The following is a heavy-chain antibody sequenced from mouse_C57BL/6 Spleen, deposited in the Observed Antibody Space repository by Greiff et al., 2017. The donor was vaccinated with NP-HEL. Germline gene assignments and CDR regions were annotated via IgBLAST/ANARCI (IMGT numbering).Heavy chain of an antibody. CDR3: ARVAPTYSNYAWFAY. CDR2: IYPSDSET. CDR1: GYTFTSYW. V-gene: IGHV1-61*01. D-gene: IGHD2-5*01. J-gene: IGHJ3*01. Sequence: QVQLQQPGAELVRPGSSVKLSCTASGYTFTSYWMAWVKQTPGHGLEWIGNIYPSDSETHYNQKFKDKATLTVDKSSSTAYMQLSSLTSEDSAVYYCARVAPTYSNYAWFAYWGQGTLVTVSA.